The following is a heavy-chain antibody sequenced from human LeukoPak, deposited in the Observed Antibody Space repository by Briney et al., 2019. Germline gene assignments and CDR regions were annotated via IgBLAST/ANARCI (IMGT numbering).Heavy chain of an antibody. D-gene: IGHD3-10*01. CDR3: ARDGGYYGSGRDPQGWFDP. Sequence: SVKVSCKASGGTFSSYTISWVRQAPGQGLEWMGRIIPILGIANYAQKFQGRVTITADKSTSTAYVELSSLRSEDTAVYYCARDGGYYGSGRDPQGWFDPWGQGTLVTVSS. J-gene: IGHJ5*02. V-gene: IGHV1-69*04. CDR1: GGTFSSYT. CDR2: IIPILGIA.